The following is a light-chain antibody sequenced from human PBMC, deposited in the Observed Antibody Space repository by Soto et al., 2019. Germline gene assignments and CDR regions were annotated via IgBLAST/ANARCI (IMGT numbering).Light chain of an antibody. Sequence: DIQMTQSPSSLSASIGDRVTITCRASQNINTYLNWYQQKPGKAPQLLIYAASSLQSGVPSRFSGSASGTDFTLTISSLQPEDFATYYWQQTYDNPRTFGQGTKVEIK. CDR3: QQTYDNPRT. CDR2: AAS. J-gene: IGKJ1*01. CDR1: QNINTY. V-gene: IGKV1-39*01.